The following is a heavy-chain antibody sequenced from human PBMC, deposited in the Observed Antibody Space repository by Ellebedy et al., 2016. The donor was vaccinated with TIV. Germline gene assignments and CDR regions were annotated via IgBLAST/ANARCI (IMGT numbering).Heavy chain of an antibody. V-gene: IGHV3-30-3*01. Sequence: GGSLRLXXAASGFTFSSYAMHWVRQAPGKGLEWVAVISYDGSNKYYADSVKGRFTISRDNSKNTLYLQMNSLRAEDTAVYYCAGLVVVTNYYYGMDVWGKGTTVTVSS. CDR1: GFTFSSYA. CDR2: ISYDGSNK. D-gene: IGHD2-15*01. J-gene: IGHJ6*04. CDR3: AGLVVVTNYYYGMDV.